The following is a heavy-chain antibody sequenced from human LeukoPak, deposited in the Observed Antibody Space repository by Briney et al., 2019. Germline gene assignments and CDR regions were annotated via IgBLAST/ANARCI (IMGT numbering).Heavy chain of an antibody. CDR1: GGSINNYH. V-gene: IGHV4-59*08. CDR2: IYYSGST. D-gene: IGHD2-15*01. Sequence: SETLSLTCTVSGGSINNYHWSWIRQPPGKGLEWIGYIYYSGSTNYNPSLKSRVTISVDTSKNQFSLKLSSVTAADTAVYYCARAARYCSGGTCYDYWGQGTLVTVSS. CDR3: ARAARYCSGGTCYDY. J-gene: IGHJ4*02.